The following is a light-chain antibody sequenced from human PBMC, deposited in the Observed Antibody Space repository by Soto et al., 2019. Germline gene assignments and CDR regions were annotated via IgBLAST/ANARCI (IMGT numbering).Light chain of an antibody. CDR1: SSNIGSNP. CDR2: TNN. J-gene: IGLJ3*02. V-gene: IGLV1-44*01. Sequence: QSVLTQPPSASGTPGQRVTVSCSGTSSNIGSNPVNWYQQVPGTAPKLLIYTNNQRPSGVPDRFSGSKSGTSDSLAISGLQSEDGALYYCAAWDDSLNSWVFGGGTKLTVL. CDR3: AAWDDSLNSWV.